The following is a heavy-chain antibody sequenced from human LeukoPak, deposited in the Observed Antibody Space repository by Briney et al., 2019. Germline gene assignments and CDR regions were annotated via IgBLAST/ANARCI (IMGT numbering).Heavy chain of an antibody. CDR2: ISSSSSYI. D-gene: IGHD5-12*01. J-gene: IGHJ4*02. Sequence: QSGGSLRLSCAASGFTFSSYAMSWVRQAPGKGLEWVSSISSSSSYIYYADSVKGRFTISRDNAKNSLYLQMNSLRAEDTAVYYCARDPEYSGYEADYWGQGTLVTVSS. CDR3: ARDPEYSGYEADY. CDR1: GFTFSSYA. V-gene: IGHV3-21*01.